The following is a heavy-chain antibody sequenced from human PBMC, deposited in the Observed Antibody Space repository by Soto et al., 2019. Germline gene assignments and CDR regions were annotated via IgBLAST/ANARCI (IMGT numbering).Heavy chain of an antibody. CDR2: INSDGDTS. CDR3: TRDWVDYYGSGNDYPRFDP. D-gene: IGHD3-10*01. J-gene: IGHJ5*02. Sequence: GGSLRLCCVASGFGFHTYWMLWVRQVPGKGLVWVARINSDGDTSTYADSVKGRFSISRDNTKNTLFLQMNGLRDDDTAVYYCTRDWVDYYGSGNDYPRFDPSVQAALATVS. CDR1: GFGFHTYW. V-gene: IGHV3-74*01.